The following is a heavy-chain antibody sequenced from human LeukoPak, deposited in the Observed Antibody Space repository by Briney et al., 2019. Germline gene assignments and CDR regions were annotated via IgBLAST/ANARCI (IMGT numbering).Heavy chain of an antibody. CDR1: GFTFSSYG. J-gene: IGHJ5*02. D-gene: IGHD2-2*01. V-gene: IGHV3-33*06. Sequence: GGSLRLSCAASGFTFSSYGMHWVRQAPGKGLEWVAVIWYDGSNKYYADSVKGRFTISRDNSKNTLYLQMNSLRAEDTAVYYCAKVGECSSTSCSSQYNWFDPWGQGTLVTVSS. CDR3: AKVGECSSTSCSSQYNWFDP. CDR2: IWYDGSNK.